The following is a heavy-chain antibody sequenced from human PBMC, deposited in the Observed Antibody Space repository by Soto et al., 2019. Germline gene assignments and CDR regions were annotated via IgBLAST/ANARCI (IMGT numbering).Heavy chain of an antibody. CDR2: IIPISDTT. CDR1: GGTFSSYA. D-gene: IGHD2-2*01. V-gene: IGHV1-69*01. CDR3: ARSQCSSTSLELYYYYYYGMDV. J-gene: IGHJ6*02. Sequence: QVQLVQSGAEVKKPGSSVKVSCKASGGTFSSYAISWVRQAPGQGLEWMGGIIPISDTTNYAQKFQGRVTITADESTSTADMELSSLRSEDTAVYYCARSQCSSTSLELYYYYYYGMDVCGQGTTVTVSS.